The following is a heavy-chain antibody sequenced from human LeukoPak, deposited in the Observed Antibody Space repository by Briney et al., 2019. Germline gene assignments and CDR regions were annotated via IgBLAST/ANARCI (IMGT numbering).Heavy chain of an antibody. J-gene: IGHJ4*02. Sequence: GGSLRLSCAASGFTFSSYAMSWVRQAPGKGLEWVSAISGSGGSTYYADSVKGRFTISRDNSKNTLYLQVNSLRAEDTAVYYCARLMREYSFGLETFYYFDNWGQGTLVTVSS. CDR1: GFTFSSYA. V-gene: IGHV3-23*01. D-gene: IGHD5-18*01. CDR3: ARLMREYSFGLETFYYFDN. CDR2: ISGSGGST.